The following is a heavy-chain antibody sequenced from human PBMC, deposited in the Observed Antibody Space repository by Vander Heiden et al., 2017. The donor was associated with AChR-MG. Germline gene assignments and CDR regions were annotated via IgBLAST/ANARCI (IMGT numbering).Heavy chain of an antibody. D-gene: IGHD3-3*01. CDR1: GGSFSGYY. Sequence: QVQLQQWGAGLLKPSETLSLTCAVYGGSFSGYYWSWIRQPPGKGLEWIGEINHSGSTNYNPSLKRRVTISVDTSKNQFSLKLSSVTAADTAVYYCARARTYYDGGSGYASNWYHPWGQVPLVTVSS. CDR3: ARARTYYDGGSGYASNWYHP. V-gene: IGHV4-34*01. J-gene: IGHJ5*02. CDR2: INHSGST.